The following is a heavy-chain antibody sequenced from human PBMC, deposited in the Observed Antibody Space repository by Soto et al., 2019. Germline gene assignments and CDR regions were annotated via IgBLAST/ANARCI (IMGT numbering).Heavy chain of an antibody. CDR1: GFTFSHYG. CDR2: ISYDGSNK. D-gene: IGHD1-26*01. Sequence: QVQLVESGGGVVQPGRSLRLSCAASGFTFSHYGIHWVRQAPGKGLEWLAVISYDGSNKHYADSVKGRFTVSRDNSKNTLYLKMNSLRAEDTAVDFCARYSGKYQGPIDYWGQGTLVNVSS. V-gene: IGHV3-30*03. J-gene: IGHJ4*02. CDR3: ARYSGKYQGPIDY.